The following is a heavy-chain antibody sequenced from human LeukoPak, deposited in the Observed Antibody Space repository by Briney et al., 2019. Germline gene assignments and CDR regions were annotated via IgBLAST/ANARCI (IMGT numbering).Heavy chain of an antibody. J-gene: IGHJ4*02. V-gene: IGHV3-30*04. CDR2: ISYDGRNK. CDR1: GFAFSSYA. D-gene: IGHD3-10*01. CDR3: ARDASGYFDY. Sequence: GRSLRLSCAASGFAFSSYAMHWVRQAPGKGLEWVAVISYDGRNKYYAESVKGRFTISRDNSKNTLYLQMDSLRPEDTAVHYCARDASGYFDYWGQGTLVTVPS.